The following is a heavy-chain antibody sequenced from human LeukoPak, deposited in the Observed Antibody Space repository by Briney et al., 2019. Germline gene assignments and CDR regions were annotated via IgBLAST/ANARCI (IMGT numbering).Heavy chain of an antibody. D-gene: IGHD6-25*01. J-gene: IGHJ4*02. CDR2: IYWNDDK. CDR1: GFSLNIGGVG. Sequence: SGPTLVNPTQTLTLTCTFSGFSLNIGGVGVGWIRQPPGKALEWLALIYWNDDKRYSPSLKSRLTITKDTSKNQVVLTMTNMDPVDTATYYCAHRPKYSSGPLLWGQGTLVTVSS. V-gene: IGHV2-5*01. CDR3: AHRPKYSSGPLL.